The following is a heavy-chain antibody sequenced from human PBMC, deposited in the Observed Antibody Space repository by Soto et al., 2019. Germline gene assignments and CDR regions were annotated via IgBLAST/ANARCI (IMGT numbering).Heavy chain of an antibody. CDR2: INPLKGDT. Sequence: WXSVKVYCKGSVYIFSAYGIRWVRHAPGQGLDWMGWINPLKGDTKSAANFQDRVTMTTDTSTRTAYMELRSLRSDDTAVYYCARVKVPAAILGAFDLWGQGTLVTVS. CDR1: VYIFSAYG. CDR3: ARVKVPAAILGAFDL. J-gene: IGHJ3*01. D-gene: IGHD2-2*02. V-gene: IGHV1-18*01.